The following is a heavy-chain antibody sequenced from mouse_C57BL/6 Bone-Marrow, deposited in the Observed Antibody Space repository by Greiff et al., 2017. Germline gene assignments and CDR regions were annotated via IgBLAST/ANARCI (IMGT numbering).Heavy chain of an antibody. D-gene: IGHD2-4*01. CDR1: GFTFSSYA. V-gene: IGHV5-4*03. CDR3: ARAIYYDYDWFAY. J-gene: IGHJ3*01. CDR2: ISDGGSYT. Sequence: DVKLVESGGGLVKPGGSLKLSCAASGFTFSSYAMSWVRQTPEKRLEWVATISDGGSYTYYPDNVQGRFTISRDNAKNNLYLQMSHLKSEDTAMYYCARAIYYDYDWFAYWGQGTLVTVSA.